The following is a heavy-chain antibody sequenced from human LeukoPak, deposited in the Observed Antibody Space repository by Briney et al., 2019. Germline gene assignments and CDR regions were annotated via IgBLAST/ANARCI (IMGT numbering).Heavy chain of an antibody. J-gene: IGHJ3*02. Sequence: SEALSLTCTVSGGSISSSSYYWGWIRQLPGKGLEWIGSIYYSGSTYYNPSLKSRVTISVDTSKNQFSLKLSSVTAADTAVYYCAITFASQITIFGVVILNDAFDIWGQGTMVTVSS. D-gene: IGHD3-3*01. CDR2: IYYSGST. CDR3: AITFASQITIFGVVILNDAFDI. V-gene: IGHV4-39*01. CDR1: GGSISSSSYY.